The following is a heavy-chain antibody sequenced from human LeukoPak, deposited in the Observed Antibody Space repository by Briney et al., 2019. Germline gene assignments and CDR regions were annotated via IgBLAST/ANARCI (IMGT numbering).Heavy chain of an antibody. D-gene: IGHD5-18*01. J-gene: IGHJ4*02. Sequence: ASVKVSCKASGYTFTSYYMHRVRQAPGQGLEWMGIINPSGGSTSYAQKFQGRVTMTRDTSTSTVYMELSSLRSEDTAVYYCARDGPGYSYGPPPYYFDYWGQGTLVTVSS. CDR1: GYTFTSYY. CDR2: INPSGGST. CDR3: ARDGPGYSYGPPPYYFDY. V-gene: IGHV1-46*01.